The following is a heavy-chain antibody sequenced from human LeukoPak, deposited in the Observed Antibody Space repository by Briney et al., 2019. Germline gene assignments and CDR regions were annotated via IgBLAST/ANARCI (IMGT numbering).Heavy chain of an antibody. CDR1: GYTFTSYG. D-gene: IGHD3-16*01. CDR3: ARDVGGSYDLNY. J-gene: IGHJ4*02. V-gene: IGHV1-18*01. CDR2: ISAYNGNT. Sequence: GASVKVSCKASGYTFTSYGISWVRQAPGQGLEWMGWISAYNGNTDYAQSLQGRVTMTIDTSTSTVYMELRSLRSDDTDVYYCARDVGGSYDLNYWGQGTLVTVSS.